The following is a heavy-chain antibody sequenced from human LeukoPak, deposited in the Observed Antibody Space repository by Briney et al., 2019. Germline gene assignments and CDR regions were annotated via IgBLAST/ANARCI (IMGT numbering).Heavy chain of an antibody. J-gene: IGHJ4*02. D-gene: IGHD4-23*01. Sequence: SQTLSLTCAISGDSVSSDSAAWSWIRQSPSRGLEWLGRTYHRSKWDTDYVDSVKGRITINVDTSRNQFSLHLNSVTPEDTAIYFCARDRHPVVDYWGQGTLVTVSS. CDR3: ARDRHPVVDY. V-gene: IGHV6-1*01. CDR2: TYHRSKWDT. CDR1: GDSVSSDSAA.